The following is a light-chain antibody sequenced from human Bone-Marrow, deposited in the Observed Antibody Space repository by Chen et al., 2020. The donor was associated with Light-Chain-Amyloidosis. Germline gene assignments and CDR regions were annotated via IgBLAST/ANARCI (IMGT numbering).Light chain of an antibody. V-gene: IGKV3-20*01. Sequence: TVLTQSPGPLSLSPGERATLSCRASQSVSSTSLAWYQQTPGQAPRLLIYDASSRATGIPDRFSGSGSGTDFTLTISRLEPEDFAVYYCQQYASPPQTFGQGTKVEIK. CDR1: QSVSSTS. J-gene: IGKJ1*01. CDR3: QQYASPPQT. CDR2: DAS.